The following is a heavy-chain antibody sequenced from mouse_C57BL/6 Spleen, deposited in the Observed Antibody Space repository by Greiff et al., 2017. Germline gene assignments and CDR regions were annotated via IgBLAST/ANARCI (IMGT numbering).Heavy chain of an antibody. CDR3: ARDYDAMDY. Sequence: EVMLVESGGGLVKPGGSLKLSCAASGFTFSDYGMHWVRQAPEKGLEWVASISSGSITIYYPDTVKGRFTISRDNAKNTLFLQLTSLRSEDKAMYYCARDYDAMDYWGQGTSVTVSS. V-gene: IGHV5-17*01. CDR1: GFTFSDYG. CDR2: ISSGSITI. D-gene: IGHD1-1*02. J-gene: IGHJ4*01.